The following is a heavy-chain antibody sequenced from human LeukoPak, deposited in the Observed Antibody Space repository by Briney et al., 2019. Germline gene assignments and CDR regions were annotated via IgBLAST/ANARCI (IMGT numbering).Heavy chain of an antibody. CDR1: GYTFTSYG. V-gene: IGHV1-18*01. CDR3: ARDVSASSSWYVEWFDP. J-gene: IGHJ5*02. D-gene: IGHD6-13*01. CDR2: ISAYNGNT. Sequence: GASVKVSCKASGYTFTSYGINWVRQAPGQGLEWMGWISAYNGNTNYAQKLQGRVTMTTDTSTSTAYMELSSLRSEDTAVYYCARDVSASSSWYVEWFDPWGQGTLVTVSS.